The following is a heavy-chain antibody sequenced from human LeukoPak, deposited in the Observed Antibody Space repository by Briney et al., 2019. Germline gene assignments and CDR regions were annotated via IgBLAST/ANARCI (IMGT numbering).Heavy chain of an antibody. J-gene: IGHJ4*02. CDR2: ISGAGDTT. CDR3: TGGYYFDY. Sequence: PGGSLRLSCAASGFTLNIYGMKWVRQAPGKGLEWVSSISGAGDTTYFADSVKGRFTISRDNSKNMLYLQMNSLRAEDTAVYYCTGGYYFDYWGQGTLVTVSS. D-gene: IGHD2-21*01. V-gene: IGHV3-23*01. CDR1: GFTLNIYG.